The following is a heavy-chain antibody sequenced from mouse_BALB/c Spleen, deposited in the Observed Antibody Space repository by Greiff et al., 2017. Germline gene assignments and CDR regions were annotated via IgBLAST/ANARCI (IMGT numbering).Heavy chain of an antibody. V-gene: IGHV3-2*02. CDR3: GRDYAMDY. J-gene: IGHJ4*01. CDR2: ISYSGST. Sequence: EVQLVESGPGLVKPSQSLSLTCTVTGYSITSDYAWNWIRQFPGNKLEWMGYISYSGSTSYNPSLKSRISITRDTSKNQFFLQLNSVTTEDTATYYCGRDYAMDYWGQGTSVTVSS. CDR1: GYSITSDYA.